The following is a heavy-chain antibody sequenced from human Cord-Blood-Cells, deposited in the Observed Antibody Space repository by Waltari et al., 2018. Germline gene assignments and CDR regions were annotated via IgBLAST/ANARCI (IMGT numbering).Heavy chain of an antibody. CDR3: ARHDAYYDFWSGFFDP. V-gene: IGHV4-39*01. CDR1: GGSISSSSYY. CDR2: IYYSGST. Sequence: QLQLQESGPGLVKPSETLSLPCTVSGGSISSSSYYWGWLRQPPGKGPEWIGSIYYSGSTYYNPSLKSRVTISVDTSKNQFSLKLSSVTAADTAVYYCARHDAYYDFWSGFFDPWGQGTLVTVSS. D-gene: IGHD3-3*01. J-gene: IGHJ5*02.